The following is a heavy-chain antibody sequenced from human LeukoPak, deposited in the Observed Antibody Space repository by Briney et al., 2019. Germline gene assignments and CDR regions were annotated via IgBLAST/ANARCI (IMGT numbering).Heavy chain of an antibody. CDR2: LSYDGIIK. J-gene: IGHJ4*02. V-gene: IGHV3-30*04. Sequence: GGSLRLSCATSGFTFSGCAMHWVRQAPGKGLEWVAVLSYDGIIKYYADSLKGRFTISRDNSKNTLYLQMNSLRTEDTAMYYCATGGGLATEIDYWGQGTLVTVSS. D-gene: IGHD3-16*01. CDR3: ATGGGLATEIDY. CDR1: GFTFSGCA.